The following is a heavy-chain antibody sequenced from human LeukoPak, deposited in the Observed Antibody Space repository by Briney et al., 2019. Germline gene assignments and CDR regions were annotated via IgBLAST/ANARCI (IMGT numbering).Heavy chain of an antibody. D-gene: IGHD4-23*01. CDR1: GFTFSDYY. J-gene: IGHJ4*02. CDR3: ARVSNTVVTPPDY. CDR2: ISSSGSTI. Sequence: PGGSLRLSCAASGFTFSDYYMSWIRQAPGKGLEWVSYISSSGSTIYYADSVKGRFTISRDNAKNSLYLQMNSLRAEDTAVYYCARVSNTVVTPPDYWGQGTLVTVSS. V-gene: IGHV3-11*01.